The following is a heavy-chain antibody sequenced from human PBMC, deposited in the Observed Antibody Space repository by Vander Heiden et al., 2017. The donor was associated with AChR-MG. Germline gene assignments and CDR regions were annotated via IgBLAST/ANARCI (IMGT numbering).Heavy chain of an antibody. Sequence: EVQLLESGGAFVQSGGSLRLSCAASGFTLSNSDMSWVRRAPGKGLEWVSALADGGYNTYYTDSVKGRFTISRDMSKNTLYLRMNSLRAEDSAIYYCAKAQGGVRGVKNFDSWGPGTQVTVSS. D-gene: IGHD3-10*01. CDR2: LADGGYNT. CDR1: GFTLSNSD. J-gene: IGHJ4*02. CDR3: AKAQGGVRGVKNFDS. V-gene: IGHV3-23*01.